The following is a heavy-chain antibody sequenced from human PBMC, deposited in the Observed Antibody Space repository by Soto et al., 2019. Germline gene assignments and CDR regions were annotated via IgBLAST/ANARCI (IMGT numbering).Heavy chain of an antibody. J-gene: IGHJ4*02. V-gene: IGHV3-23*01. Sequence: GGSLRLSCAASGFTFSSYAMSWVRQAPGKGLEWVSAISGSGGSTYDTDSVKGRFTISRDNSKNTLYLQMNSMRAEDTAVYYCAKGEDYYDSSGFPDYWGQGTLVTVSS. D-gene: IGHD3-22*01. CDR2: ISGSGGST. CDR3: AKGEDYYDSSGFPDY. CDR1: GFTFSSYA.